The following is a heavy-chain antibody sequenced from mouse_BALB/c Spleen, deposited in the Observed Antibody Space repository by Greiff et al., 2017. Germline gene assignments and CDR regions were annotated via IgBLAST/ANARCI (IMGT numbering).Heavy chain of an antibody. Sequence: QVQLQQSGPGLVAPSQSLSITCTVSGFSLTSYDISWIRQPPGKGLEWLGVIWTGGGTNYNSAFMSRLSISKDNSKSQVFLKMNSLQTDDTAIYYCVREGNYGNYVFDYWGQGTTLTVSS. D-gene: IGHD2-1*01. CDR1: GFSLTSYD. CDR3: VREGNYGNYVFDY. CDR2: IWTGGGT. J-gene: IGHJ2*01. V-gene: IGHV2-9-2*01.